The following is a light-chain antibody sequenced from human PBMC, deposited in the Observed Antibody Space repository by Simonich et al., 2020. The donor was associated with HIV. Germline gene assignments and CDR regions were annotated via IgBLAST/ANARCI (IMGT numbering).Light chain of an antibody. CDR1: QDISNY. Sequence: DIQMTQSPSSLSASVGDRVTITCQASQDISNYLNWYQQKPGKAPKLLIYGASNLESGVPSRFNGSGAGTDFTCTISSLQPEDIATYYCQQYDNLPWTFGQGTKVEIK. J-gene: IGKJ1*01. CDR3: QQYDNLPWT. CDR2: GAS. V-gene: IGKV1-33*01.